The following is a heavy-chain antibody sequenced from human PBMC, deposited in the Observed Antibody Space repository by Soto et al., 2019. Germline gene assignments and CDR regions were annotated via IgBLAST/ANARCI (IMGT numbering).Heavy chain of an antibody. D-gene: IGHD4-17*01. J-gene: IGHJ4*02. CDR2: IYYSGST. V-gene: IGHV4-59*01. CDR3: ARGDDYGDFH. Sequence: PSETLSLTCTVSGGSISGYYWSWIRQPPGKGLEWIGCIYYSGSTSYNPSLKSRVTISVDTSKKHFSLNLSSVTAADTAVYYCARGDDYGDFHWGQGALVTVSS. CDR1: GGSISGYY.